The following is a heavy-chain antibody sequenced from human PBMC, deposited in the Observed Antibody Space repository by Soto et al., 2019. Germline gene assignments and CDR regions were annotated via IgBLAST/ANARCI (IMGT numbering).Heavy chain of an antibody. CDR1: GYTFTSYG. J-gene: IGHJ5*02. D-gene: IGHD6-6*01. CDR2: ISAYNGNT. CDR3: ARYKYSSLHNWFDP. Sequence: ASVQVSCKASGYTFTSYGISWVRQAPGQGLEWMGWISAYNGNTNYAQKLQGRVTMTTDTFTSTAYMELRSLRSDDTAVYYCARYKYSSLHNWFDPWGQGTLVTVSS. V-gene: IGHV1-18*01.